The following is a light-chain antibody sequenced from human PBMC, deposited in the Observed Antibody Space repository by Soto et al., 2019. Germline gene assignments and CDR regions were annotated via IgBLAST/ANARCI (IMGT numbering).Light chain of an antibody. CDR2: AAA. V-gene: IGKV1-27*01. CDR3: HKYNSAPLP. J-gene: IGKJ4*01. Sequence: DIQMTQSPSSLSPSLGDRVTITCRARQGISFYLAWFQQKPGKAPKLLFYAAATLHSVVPSRFSGSGSGTDFTLTIRSLQPEDVAPYYCHKYNSAPLPFGGGTKVPIK. CDR1: QGISFY.